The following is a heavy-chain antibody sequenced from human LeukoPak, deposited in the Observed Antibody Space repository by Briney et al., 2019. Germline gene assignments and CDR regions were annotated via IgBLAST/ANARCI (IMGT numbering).Heavy chain of an antibody. CDR1: GFTFDDYA. Sequence: PGGSLRLSCAASGFTFDDYAMHWVRQVPGKGLEWVAFIRYDGSNKYYADSVKGRFTISRDNSKNTLYLQMNSLRAEDTAVYYCAKEVWSFDYWGQGTLVTVSS. CDR2: IRYDGSNK. CDR3: AKEVWSFDY. D-gene: IGHD3-10*01. V-gene: IGHV3-30*02. J-gene: IGHJ4*02.